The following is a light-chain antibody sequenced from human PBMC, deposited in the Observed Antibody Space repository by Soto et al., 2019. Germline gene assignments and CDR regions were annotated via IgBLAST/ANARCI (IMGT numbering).Light chain of an antibody. CDR2: DVN. V-gene: IGLV2-14*01. Sequence: QSALTQPASVSGSPGQSITISCTGTSSDVGGYDYVSWYQQHPGKVPKLMIYDVNNRPSGVSNRFSGSKSGNTASLTISGLRAEDEADYYCSSYKSSNTGVFGTGTRVTIL. CDR3: SSYKSSNTGV. CDR1: SSDVGGYDY. J-gene: IGLJ1*01.